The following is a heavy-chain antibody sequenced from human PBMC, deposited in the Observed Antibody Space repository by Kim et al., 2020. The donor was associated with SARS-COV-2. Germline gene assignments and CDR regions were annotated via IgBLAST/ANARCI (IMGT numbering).Heavy chain of an antibody. CDR2: IRNKANSYTT. J-gene: IGHJ4*02. CDR1: GFTFSDHY. CDR3: VRVDSSYYFDY. V-gene: IGHV3-72*01. Sequence: GGSLRLSCAASGFTFSDHYMDWVRQAPGKGLEWVGRIRNKANSYTTEYAASVKGRFTISRDDSKNSLYLQMNSLKTEDMAIYYCVRVDSSYYFDYWGQGSLVTVSS. D-gene: IGHD2-2*03.